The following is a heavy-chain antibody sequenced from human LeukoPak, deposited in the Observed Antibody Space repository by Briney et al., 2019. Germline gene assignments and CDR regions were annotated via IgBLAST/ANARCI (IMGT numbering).Heavy chain of an antibody. Sequence: SGPTLVKPSETLSLTCTVCGGSISSYYWSWIRQPPGKGLEWIGYIYYSGSTNYNPSLKSRVTISVDTSKNQFSLKLSSVTAADTAVYYCARDGPYQSSGYRYSYYYYYGMDVWGQGTTVTVSS. CDR1: GGSISSYY. D-gene: IGHD5-18*01. CDR2: IYYSGST. CDR3: ARDGPYQSSGYRYSYYYYYGMDV. J-gene: IGHJ6*02. V-gene: IGHV4-59*01.